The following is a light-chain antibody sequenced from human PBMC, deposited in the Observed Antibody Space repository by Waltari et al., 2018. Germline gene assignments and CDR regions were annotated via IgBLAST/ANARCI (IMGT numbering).Light chain of an antibody. Sequence: QTVVTQEPSLSVSPGGTVTLTCALTSGSVSTTSYATWYQQTPGQPPRTLVYKGSSRSSGVPDRCSGSIFGNKAALTITGAHADDECNYYCALYMGSGIWVFGGGTKLTVL. CDR3: ALYMGSGIWV. J-gene: IGLJ3*02. CDR1: SGSVSTTSY. CDR2: KGS. V-gene: IGLV8-61*01.